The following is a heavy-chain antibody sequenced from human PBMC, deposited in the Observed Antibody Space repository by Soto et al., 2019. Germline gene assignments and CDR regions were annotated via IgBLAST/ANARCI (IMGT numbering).Heavy chain of an antibody. V-gene: IGHV1-69*13. CDR2: IIPIFGTA. D-gene: IGHD5-18*01. Sequence: SVKVACKGSGGTFSSYSISWVRQAPGQGLEWMGGIIPIFGTANYAQKFQGRVTITADESTSTAYMELSSLRSEDTAVYYCARDRPGYSYGIAFDYWGQGTLVTVSS. CDR3: ARDRPGYSYGIAFDY. J-gene: IGHJ4*02. CDR1: GGTFSSYS.